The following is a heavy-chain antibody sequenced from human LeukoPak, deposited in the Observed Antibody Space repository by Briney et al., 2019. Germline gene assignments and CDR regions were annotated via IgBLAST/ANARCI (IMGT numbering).Heavy chain of an antibody. CDR1: GFTFSDYW. J-gene: IGHJ4*02. CDR3: ARDRTMTTVTDFDS. Sequence: GGSLRLSCTASGFTFSDYWMHWVRQAPGKGLVWVSRINSDGSRTNYADCVKGRFTISRDNAKNTVFLQMNSLRAEDAAVYYCARDRTMTTVTDFDSWGQGTLVTVSS. CDR2: INSDGSRT. D-gene: IGHD4-17*01. V-gene: IGHV3-74*01.